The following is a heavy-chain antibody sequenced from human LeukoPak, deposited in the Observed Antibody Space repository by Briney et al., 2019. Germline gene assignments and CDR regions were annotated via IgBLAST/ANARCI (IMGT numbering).Heavy chain of an antibody. CDR1: GYSISSGYY. CDR2: IYHSGST. Sequence: PSETLSLTCAVSGYSISSGYYWGWIRPPPGKGLEWIGSIYHSGSTYYNPPLKSRVTISVDTSKNQFSLKLSSVTAADTAVYYCARRDGYNGCIDYWGQGTLVTVSS. CDR3: ARRDGYNGCIDY. D-gene: IGHD5-24*01. V-gene: IGHV4-38-2*01. J-gene: IGHJ4*02.